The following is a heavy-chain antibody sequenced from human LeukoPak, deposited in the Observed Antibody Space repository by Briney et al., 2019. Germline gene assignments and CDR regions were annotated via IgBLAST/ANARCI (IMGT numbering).Heavy chain of an antibody. CDR1: GFTFGTYG. D-gene: IGHD7-27*01. V-gene: IGHV3-23*01. CDR3: ARELVSLGTGYFDL. Sequence: PGGSLRLSCEASGFTFGTYGMTWVRQAPGKGLEWVSGITGSSTWTYYADSVRGRFTISRDNSKNTLHLQMNNLTADDTAIYYCARELVSLGTGYFDLWGRGTLVTVSP. CDR2: ITGSSTWT. J-gene: IGHJ2*01.